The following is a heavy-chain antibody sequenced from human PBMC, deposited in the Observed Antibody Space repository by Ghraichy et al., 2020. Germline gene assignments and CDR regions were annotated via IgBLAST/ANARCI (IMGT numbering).Heavy chain of an antibody. J-gene: IGHJ4*02. V-gene: IGHV3-7*01. CDR2: IKVDGSEK. D-gene: IGHD3-3*01. CDR3: ARDRLEGGYYSL. Sequence: GGSLRLSCGVSGFTFSSYWMNWVRQAPGKGLEWVANIKVDGSEKYYVDSVKGRFTISRDNAKNSLYLQMNTLRAEDTAVYYCARDRLEGGYYSLWGQGTLVTVSS. CDR1: GFTFSSYW.